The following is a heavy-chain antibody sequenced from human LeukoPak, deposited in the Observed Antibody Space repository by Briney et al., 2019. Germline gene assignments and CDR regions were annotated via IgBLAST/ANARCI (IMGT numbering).Heavy chain of an antibody. D-gene: IGHD5-18*01. J-gene: IGHJ4*02. V-gene: IGHV4-34*01. CDR3: ARASRGYSYGLGY. CDR2: INHSGST. Sequence: PSETLSLTCAVYGGSFSGYYWSWIRQPPGKGLEWIGEINHSGSTNYNPSLKSRVTISVDTSKNQFSLKLSSVTAADTAVYYCARASRGYSYGLGYWGQGTLVTVSS. CDR1: GGSFSGYY.